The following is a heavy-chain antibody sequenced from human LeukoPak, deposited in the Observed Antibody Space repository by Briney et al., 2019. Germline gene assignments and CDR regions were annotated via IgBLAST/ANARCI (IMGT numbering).Heavy chain of an antibody. CDR3: ARFREWLRRAFDI. CDR1: GGSFSGYY. V-gene: IGHV4-34*01. J-gene: IGHJ3*02. CDR2: INHSGST. D-gene: IGHD5-12*01. Sequence: SETLSLTCAVYGGSFSGYYWSWIRQPPGKGLEWIGEINHSGSTNYNPSLKSRVTISVDTSKNQFSLKLSSVTAADTAVYYCARFREWLRRAFDIWGQGTMVTVSS.